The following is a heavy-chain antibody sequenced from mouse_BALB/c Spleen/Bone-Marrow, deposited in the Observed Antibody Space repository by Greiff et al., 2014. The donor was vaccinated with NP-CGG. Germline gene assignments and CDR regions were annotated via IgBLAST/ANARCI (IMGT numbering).Heavy chain of an antibody. Sequence: QVQLQQSGPDLVAPSQSLSITCTVSGFSLTLYGVHWVRQSPGKGLGWLVVIWSDGTTTYNSALKSRLSISKDNSKSQVFLKLNSFRTDDTAMYYCARHERGYPYAMDYWGQGTSVTVSS. J-gene: IGHJ4*01. CDR1: GFSLTLYG. D-gene: IGHD2-2*01. CDR3: ARHERGYPYAMDY. CDR2: IWSDGTT. V-gene: IGHV2-6-2*01.